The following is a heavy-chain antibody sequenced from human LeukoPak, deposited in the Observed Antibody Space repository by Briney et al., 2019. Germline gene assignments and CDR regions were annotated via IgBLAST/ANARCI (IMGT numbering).Heavy chain of an antibody. D-gene: IGHD4-17*01. Sequence: GGSLRLSCAASGFTFSSYSMNWVRQAPGKGLEWVAVISYDGSNKYYADSVKGRFTISRDNSKNTLYLQMNSLRAEDTAVYYCARDSTGGTVTRHWGQGTLVTVSS. CDR2: ISYDGSNK. CDR3: ARDSTGGTVTRH. CDR1: GFTFSSYS. V-gene: IGHV3-30*03. J-gene: IGHJ4*02.